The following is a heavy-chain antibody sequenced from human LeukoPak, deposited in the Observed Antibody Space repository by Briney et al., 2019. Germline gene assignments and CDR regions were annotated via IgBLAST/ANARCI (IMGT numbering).Heavy chain of an antibody. CDR3: ARDLNYGDLLDY. D-gene: IGHD4-17*01. CDR1: GFTFSKYG. J-gene: IGHJ4*02. V-gene: IGHV3-30*02. Sequence: GGSLRLPCAASGFTFSKYGMYWVRQAPGKGLEWVAFIRNDGRNKYYTESVKGRFTISRDNSKNTLYLQMNSLRAEDTAVYYCARDLNYGDLLDYWGQGTLVTVSS. CDR2: IRNDGRNK.